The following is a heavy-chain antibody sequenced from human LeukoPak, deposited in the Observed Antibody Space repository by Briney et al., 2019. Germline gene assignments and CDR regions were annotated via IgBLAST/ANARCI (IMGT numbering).Heavy chain of an antibody. CDR2: IGTAGDT. CDR3: ARGGRDCTNGVCYPFDP. J-gene: IGHJ5*02. D-gene: IGHD2-8*01. V-gene: IGHV3-13*01. CDR1: GFTFSSYD. Sequence: GGSLRLSCAASGFTFSSYDMQWVRQATGKGLEWVSAIGTAGDTYYPGSVKGRFTISRENAKNSLYLQMNSLRAGDTAVYYCARGGRDCTNGVCYPFDPWGQGTLVTVSS.